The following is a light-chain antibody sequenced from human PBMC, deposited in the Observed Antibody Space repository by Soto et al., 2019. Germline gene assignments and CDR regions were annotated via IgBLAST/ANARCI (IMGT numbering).Light chain of an antibody. CDR2: GAS. CDR1: ETVATN. Sequence: EVVMTQSPATLSVSPGERAILSCRASETVATNLAWYQQKPGQAPRLLISGASTRAAGISDRFRGSGSGTEFTLTISSLRSEDFAVYYCQQYGSVPWTFGQGTTVEIK. CDR3: QQYGSVPWT. V-gene: IGKV3-15*01. J-gene: IGKJ1*01.